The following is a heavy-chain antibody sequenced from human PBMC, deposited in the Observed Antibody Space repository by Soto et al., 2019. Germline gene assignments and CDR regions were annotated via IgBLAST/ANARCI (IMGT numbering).Heavy chain of an antibody. J-gene: IGHJ4*02. CDR1: GGSISNYD. CDR3: ASSHAGAHITASVH. CDR2: IYYSGST. V-gene: IGHV4-59*12. Sequence: SETLSLPCTVSGGSISNYDWTWIRQPPGKGLEWIGYIYYSGSTNYNPSLKSRVTISVDTSKNQFSLKLSSVTAADTAVYYCASSHAGAHITASVHWGQGTLVTVSS. D-gene: IGHD6-13*01.